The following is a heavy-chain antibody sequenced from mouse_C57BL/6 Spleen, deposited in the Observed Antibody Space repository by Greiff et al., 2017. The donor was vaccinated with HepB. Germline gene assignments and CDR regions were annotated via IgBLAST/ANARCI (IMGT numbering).Heavy chain of an antibody. J-gene: IGHJ3*01. D-gene: IGHD2-1*01. V-gene: IGHV5-16*01. CDR1: GFTFSDYY. Sequence: EVKLMESEGGLVQPGSSMKLSCTASGFTFSDYYMAWVRQVPEKGLEWVANINYDGSSTYYLDSLKSRFIISRDNDKNILYLQMSSLKSEDTATYYCAREDYGNGFAYWGQGTLVTVSA. CDR3: AREDYGNGFAY. CDR2: INYDGSST.